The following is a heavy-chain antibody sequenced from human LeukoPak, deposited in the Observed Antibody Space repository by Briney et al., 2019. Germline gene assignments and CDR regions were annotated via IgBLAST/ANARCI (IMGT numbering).Heavy chain of an antibody. D-gene: IGHD1-14*01. CDR1: GGSISSGGYY. CDR2: IYYSGST. J-gene: IGHJ6*02. CDR3: ARVGALTEPCYYGMDV. Sequence: SQTLSLTCTVSGGSISSGGYYWSWIRQHPGKGLEWIGYIYYSGSTYYNPSLKSRVTISVDTSKNQFSLKLSSVTAADTAVYYCARVGALTEPCYYGMDVWGQGTTVTVSS. V-gene: IGHV4-31*03.